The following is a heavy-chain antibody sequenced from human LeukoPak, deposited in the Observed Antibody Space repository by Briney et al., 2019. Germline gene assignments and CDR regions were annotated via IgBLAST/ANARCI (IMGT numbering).Heavy chain of an antibody. D-gene: IGHD2-15*01. J-gene: IGHJ6*02. CDR1: GLTFSSYA. CDR2: ISYDGSNK. V-gene: IGHV3-30-3*01. Sequence: PGGSLRLSCAASGLTFSSYAMHWVRQAPGKGLEWVAVISYDGSNKYYADSVKGRFTISRDNSKNTLYLQMNSLRAEDTAVYYCARDQEVSGGMDVWGQGTTVTVSS. CDR3: ARDQEVSGGMDV.